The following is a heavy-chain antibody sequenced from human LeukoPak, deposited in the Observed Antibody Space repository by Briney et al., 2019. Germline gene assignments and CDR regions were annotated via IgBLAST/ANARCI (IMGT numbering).Heavy chain of an antibody. J-gene: IGHJ4*02. CDR3: ARNLVGATSFDY. CDR2: INAGNGNT. V-gene: IGHV1-3*01. D-gene: IGHD1-26*01. CDR1: GYTFTSYA. Sequence: ASVKVSCKASGYTFTSYAMHWVRQAPGQRLEWMGWINAGNGNTKYSQKLQGRVTITTDTSASTAYMELSSLRSEDTAVYYCARNLVGATSFDYWGQGTLVTVSS.